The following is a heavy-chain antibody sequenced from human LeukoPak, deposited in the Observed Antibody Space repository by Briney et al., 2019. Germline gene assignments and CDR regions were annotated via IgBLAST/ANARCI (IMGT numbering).Heavy chain of an antibody. CDR3: ARGTPWFDP. CDR2: INPKTGGT. Sequence: HWVAVQFSCKASGYPFTDYYIHWLRQAPGQGPEWMGWINPKTGGTHFAQHFQARVTMTSDTSVSTAYLELSSLKSDDTAVYHCARGTPWFDPWGQGTLVTVSS. CDR1: GYPFTDYY. V-gene: IGHV1-2*02. J-gene: IGHJ5*02.